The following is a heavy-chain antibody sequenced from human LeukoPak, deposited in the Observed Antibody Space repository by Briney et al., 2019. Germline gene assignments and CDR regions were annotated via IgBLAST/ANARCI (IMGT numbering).Heavy chain of an antibody. CDR1: GFTFSSYG. CDR2: ISGSGGST. J-gene: IGHJ4*02. CDR3: AKGGSMVRGVIKSGYYFDY. V-gene: IGHV3-23*01. Sequence: GGSLRLSCAASGFTFSSYGMSWVRRAPGKGLEWVSAISGSGGSTYYADSVKGRFTISRDNSKNTLYLQMNSLRAEDTAVYYCAKGGSMVRGVIKSGYYFDYWGQGTLVTVSS. D-gene: IGHD3-10*01.